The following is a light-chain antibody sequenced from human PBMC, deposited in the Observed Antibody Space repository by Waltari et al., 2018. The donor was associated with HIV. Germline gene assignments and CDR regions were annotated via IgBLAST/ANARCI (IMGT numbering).Light chain of an antibody. CDR3: QVWENSRDQS. V-gene: IGLV3-21*01. CDR2: DDR. J-gene: IGLJ1*01. Sequence: SYVLTQPPSVSVAPCATARITCGGSDIGRKHVHGYQQKSGQAPLLVIYDDRLRPSGIPARLSGSNSGNTATLTISRVEGADEADYYCQVWENSRDQSFGPGTRVTV. CDR1: DIGRKH.